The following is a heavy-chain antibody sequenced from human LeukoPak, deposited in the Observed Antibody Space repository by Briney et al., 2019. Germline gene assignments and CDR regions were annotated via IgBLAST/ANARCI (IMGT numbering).Heavy chain of an antibody. J-gene: IGHJ4*02. D-gene: IGHD6-19*01. V-gene: IGHV3-23*01. CDR2: ISGSGGSI. CDR1: GFTFSSYA. Sequence: GGSLRLSCAASGFTFSSYAMSWVRQAPGKGLEWVSAISGSGGSIYYADSVKGRFTISRDNSKNTLYLQMNSLRAEDTAVYYCAKDRGSSGWYHPFDYWGQGTLVTVSS. CDR3: AKDRGSSGWYHPFDY.